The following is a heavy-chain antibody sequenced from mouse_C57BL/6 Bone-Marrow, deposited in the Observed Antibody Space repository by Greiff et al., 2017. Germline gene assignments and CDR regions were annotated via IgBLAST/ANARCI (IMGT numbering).Heavy chain of an antibody. J-gene: IGHJ3*01. CDR1: GYAFTNYL. V-gene: IGHV1-54*01. CDR3: ATGRARAWFAY. Sequence: VQGVESGAELVRPGTSVKVSCKASGYAFTNYLIEWVKQRPGQGLEWIGVINPGSGGTNYNEKFKGKATLTADKSSSTAYMQLSSLTSEDSAVYFCATGRARAWFAYWGQGTLVTVSA. D-gene: IGHD3-3*01. CDR2: INPGSGGT.